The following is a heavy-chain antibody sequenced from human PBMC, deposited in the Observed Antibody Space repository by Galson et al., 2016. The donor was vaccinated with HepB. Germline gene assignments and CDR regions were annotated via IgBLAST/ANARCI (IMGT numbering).Heavy chain of an antibody. V-gene: IGHV3-49*03. CDR3: SREFCTSGGCVYGMDV. J-gene: IGHJ6*02. CDR2: IRRKAYGATT. D-gene: IGHD2-8*01. Sequence: SLRLSCAASGFTFGDYSMNWFRQAPGKGLEWVGFIRRKAYGATTEYAASVKGRFTISRDDSKGIAYLQMNSLKTEDTAVYFCSREFCTSGGCVYGMDVWGQGTTVTVS. CDR1: GFTFGDYS.